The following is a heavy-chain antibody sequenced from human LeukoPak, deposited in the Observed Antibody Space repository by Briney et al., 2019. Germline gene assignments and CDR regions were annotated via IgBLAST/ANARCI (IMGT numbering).Heavy chain of an antibody. CDR3: ARGVGLTQGGAFDF. V-gene: IGHV4-59*12. J-gene: IGHJ4*02. CDR2: IYYSGSA. D-gene: IGHD3-16*01. CDR1: GGSITSYY. Sequence: SETLSLTCTVSGGSITSYYWSWIRQPPGKGLEWIGYIYYSGSANYNPSLKSRVTISVDTSKNQFSLKLGSVTAADTAVYYCARGVGLTQGGAFDFWGQGTLVTVSS.